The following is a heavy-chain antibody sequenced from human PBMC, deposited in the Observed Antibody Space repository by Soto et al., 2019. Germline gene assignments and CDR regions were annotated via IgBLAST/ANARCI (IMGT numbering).Heavy chain of an antibody. CDR2: TYXTGAT. J-gene: IGHJ4*02. CDR1: GDSISSFH. V-gene: IGHV4-59*01. Sequence: KTSEPLSLSFKVSGDSISSFHLSWXRQSPGKGLEWIGYTYXTGATSYXPSLRSRVTMSVDTSKKQFSLKLSSVTAADTAVYFCTVGQWVIPFYYWGQGAVVTVSS. CDR3: TVGQWVIPFYY. D-gene: IGHD1-26*01.